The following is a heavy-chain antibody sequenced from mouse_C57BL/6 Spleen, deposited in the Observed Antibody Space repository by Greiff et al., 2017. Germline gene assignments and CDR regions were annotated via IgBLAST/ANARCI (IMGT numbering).Heavy chain of an antibody. CDR1: GYTFTSYG. Sequence: VQLQQSGAELARPGASVKLSCKASGYTFTSYGISWVKQRTGQGLEWIGEIYPRSGNTYYNEKFKGKATLTADKSSSTAYMELRSLTSDDSTVYFCARERDYYYGSSYAYWGQGTLVTVSA. CDR2: IYPRSGNT. J-gene: IGHJ3*01. CDR3: ARERDYYYGSSYAY. V-gene: IGHV1-81*01. D-gene: IGHD1-1*01.